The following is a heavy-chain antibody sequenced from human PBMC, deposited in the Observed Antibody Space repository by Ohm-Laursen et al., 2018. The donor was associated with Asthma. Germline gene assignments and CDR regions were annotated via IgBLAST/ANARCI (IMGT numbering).Heavy chain of an antibody. D-gene: IGHD1-26*01. V-gene: IGHV3-21*01. J-gene: IGHJ1*01. CDR1: GYTFSRYS. CDR2: ISTASTFI. CDR3: ARIGPEWELPGREYSLHH. Sequence: SLRLSCAASGYTFSRYSIHWVRQAPGKGLEWVASISTASTFIYYADSVRGRFTTSRDNANDLVYLQMNDLIAEDTALYYCARIGPEWELPGREYSLHHWGEGTLVTVSS.